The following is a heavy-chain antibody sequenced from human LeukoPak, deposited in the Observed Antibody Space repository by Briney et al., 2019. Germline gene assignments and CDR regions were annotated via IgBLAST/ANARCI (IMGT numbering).Heavy chain of an antibody. D-gene: IGHD2-21*01. V-gene: IGHV4-61*02. CDR2: IYTSGST. CDR3: GRERGPVVAYHYGMDV. CDR1: GGSISSGSYY. J-gene: IGHJ6*02. Sequence: SQTLSLTCTVSGGSISSGSYYWSWIRQPAGKGLEWIGRIYTSGSTNYNPSLKSRVTISVDTSKNQFSLKLSSVTAADTALYYCGRERGPVVAYHYGMDVWGQGTTVTVSS.